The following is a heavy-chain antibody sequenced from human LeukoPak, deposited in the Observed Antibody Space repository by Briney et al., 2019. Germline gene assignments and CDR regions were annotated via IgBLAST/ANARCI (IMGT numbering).Heavy chain of an antibody. CDR1: GFTFDSYA. V-gene: IGHV3-23*01. CDR3: AKNPRLEGWIYFDS. J-gene: IGHJ4*02. Sequence: GGSLRLSCAASGFTFDSYAMSWVRQAPGKGLEWVSAVSRFGGTTYYADSAKGRFTISRDNSKNTLSLQMNSLTAEDTAVYYCAKNPRLEGWIYFDSWGQGILVTVSS. CDR2: VSRFGGTT. D-gene: IGHD1-1*01.